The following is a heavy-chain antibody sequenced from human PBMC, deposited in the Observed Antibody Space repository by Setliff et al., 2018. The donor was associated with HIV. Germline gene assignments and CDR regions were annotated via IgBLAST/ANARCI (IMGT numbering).Heavy chain of an antibody. Sequence: LVKVCCKASGGTFSSYAISWVRQAPGQGLQWMGGFIPIFGTANYAQKFKGRVTITADESTSTAYMELSSLRSEETAVYYCAKDRDYGDRGDAFDIWGQGTMVTVSS. J-gene: IGHJ3*02. CDR2: FIPIFGTA. CDR3: AKDRDYGDRGDAFDI. V-gene: IGHV1-69*01. D-gene: IGHD4-17*01. CDR1: GGTFSSYA.